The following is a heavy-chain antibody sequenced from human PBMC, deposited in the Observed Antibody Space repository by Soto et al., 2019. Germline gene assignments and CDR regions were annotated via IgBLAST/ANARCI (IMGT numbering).Heavy chain of an antibody. J-gene: IGHJ1*01. D-gene: IGHD3-9*01. CDR3: ANVLGNYFDFLVRH. Sequence: QVQLVESGGDVVQPGRSLRLSCVASGFTFSDYGIHWFRQPPGKGLEWVSAISYDASGKRYVDSVKDRFTVSRDNSRNTVYLPMNSLRLEDTAIFYCANVLGNYFDFLVRHWGQGNLVTVSS. CDR1: GFTFSDYG. CDR2: ISYDASGK. V-gene: IGHV3-30*18.